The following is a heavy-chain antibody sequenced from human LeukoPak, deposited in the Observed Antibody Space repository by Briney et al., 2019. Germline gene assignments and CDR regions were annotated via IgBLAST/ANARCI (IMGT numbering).Heavy chain of an antibody. CDR3: ARDLVEDIVAPGWFDP. CDR2: IIPILGIA. D-gene: IGHD2-15*01. CDR1: GCTFSSYA. J-gene: IGHJ5*02. Sequence: KVSCKASGCTFSSYAISWVRQAPGQGLEWMGRIIPILGIANYAQKFQGRVTITADKSTSTAYMELSSLRSEDTAVYYCARDLVEDIVAPGWFDPWGQGTLVTVSS. V-gene: IGHV1-69*04.